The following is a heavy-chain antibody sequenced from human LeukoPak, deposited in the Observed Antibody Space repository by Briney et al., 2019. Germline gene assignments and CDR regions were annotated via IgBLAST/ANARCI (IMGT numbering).Heavy chain of an antibody. V-gene: IGHV3-7*01. CDR2: IKQDGSEK. Sequence: LAGGSLRLSCAASGFTFSSYWMSWVRQAPGKGLEWVANIKQDGSEKYYVDSVKGRFTISRDNAKNSLYLQMNSLRAEDTAVYYCARSIAAEIAAWFDHWGQGTLVTVSS. J-gene: IGHJ5*02. CDR1: GFTFSSYW. CDR3: ARSIAAEIAAWFDH. D-gene: IGHD6-13*01.